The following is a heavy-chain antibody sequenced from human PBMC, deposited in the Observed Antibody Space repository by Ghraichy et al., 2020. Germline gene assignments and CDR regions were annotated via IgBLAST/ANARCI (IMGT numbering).Heavy chain of an antibody. Sequence: GGSLRLSCAASGFTFSSYAMSWVRQAPGKGLEWVSAISGSGGSTYYAGSVKGRFTISRDNSKNTLYLQMNSLRAEDTALYYCAKDRGPSGSFDYWGRGTLVTVSS. CDR2: ISGSGGST. J-gene: IGHJ4*02. CDR1: GFTFSSYA. CDR3: AKDRGPSGSFDY. D-gene: IGHD6-19*01. V-gene: IGHV3-23*01.